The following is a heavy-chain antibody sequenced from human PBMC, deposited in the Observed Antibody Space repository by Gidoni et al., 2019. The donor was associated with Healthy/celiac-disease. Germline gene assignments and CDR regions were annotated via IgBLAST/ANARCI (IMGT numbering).Heavy chain of an antibody. J-gene: IGHJ4*02. Sequence: QVQLQESGPGLVKPSQTLSLTCPVSGGSISSGGYYWSWIRQHPGKGLEWIGYIDYSGSTYYNPSLKSRVTISVDTSKNQFSLKLSSVTAADTAVYYCARDRLVGDLEGYFDYWGQGTLVTVSS. D-gene: IGHD2-21*01. CDR2: IDYSGST. CDR3: ARDRLVGDLEGYFDY. CDR1: GGSISSGGYY. V-gene: IGHV4-31*03.